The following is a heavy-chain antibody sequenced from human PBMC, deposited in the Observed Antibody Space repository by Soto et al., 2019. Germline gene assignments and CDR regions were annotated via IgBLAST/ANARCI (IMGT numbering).Heavy chain of an antibody. J-gene: IGHJ4*02. Sequence: NPSETLSLTCTVSGGSISNAAYSWSWIRQPPGKGLEWIGYIYPSGMPFYNPSLRSRVATSIDRSNDQFSLNLKSVTAADTAVYYCARERGGYGLFDSWGQGTLVTVSS. CDR1: GGSISNAAYS. CDR3: ARERGGYGLFDS. V-gene: IGHV4-30-2*01. CDR2: IYPSGMP. D-gene: IGHD5-18*01.